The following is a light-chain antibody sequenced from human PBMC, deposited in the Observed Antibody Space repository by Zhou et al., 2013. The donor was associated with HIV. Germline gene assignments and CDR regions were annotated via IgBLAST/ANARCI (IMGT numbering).Light chain of an antibody. J-gene: IGKJ1*01. CDR2: AAS. CDR3: QQSYSTPRT. V-gene: IGKV1-12*01. CDR1: QDISRW. Sequence: DIQMTQSPSSVSASVGDRVTITCRASQDISRWLAWSQQKPGKAPRVLIYAASNLQSGVPSRFSGSGSGTDFTLTISSLQPEDFATYYCQQSYSTPRTFGQGTKVEIK.